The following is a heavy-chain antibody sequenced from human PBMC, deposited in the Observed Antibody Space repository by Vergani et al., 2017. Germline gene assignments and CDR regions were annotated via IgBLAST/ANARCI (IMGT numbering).Heavy chain of an antibody. Sequence: EVDLVESGGGLAQPGGSLRLSCEASGITFWKFGMHWVRQGPGKGLEWVSGISWNSGAVDYADSVRGRFNISRDNAKNSLFLEMNSLRVEDTAVYFCTKGSVYYHDSAGHGYDPYTGFDLWGQGTLVTVSS. CDR1: GITFWKFG. D-gene: IGHD5-12*01. V-gene: IGHV3-9*01. J-gene: IGHJ3*01. CDR2: ISWNSGAV. CDR3: TKGSVYYHDSAGHGYDPYTGFDL.